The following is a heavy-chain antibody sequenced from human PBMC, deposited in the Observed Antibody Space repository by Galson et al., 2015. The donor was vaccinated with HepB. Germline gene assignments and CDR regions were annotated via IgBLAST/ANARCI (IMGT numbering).Heavy chain of an antibody. CDR1: GFTFSRYG. J-gene: IGHJ4*02. CDR3: ARAMALADIVVCHDY. V-gene: IGHV3-33*08. Sequence: SLRLSCAASGFTFSRYGMHWVRQAPGKGLEWVAAIWDDGSSKYYADSVKGRFTISRDNAKNSLYLQMNSLKAEDTAVYYCARAMALADIVVCHDYWGQGTLVTVSS. CDR2: IWDDGSSK. D-gene: IGHD6-19*01.